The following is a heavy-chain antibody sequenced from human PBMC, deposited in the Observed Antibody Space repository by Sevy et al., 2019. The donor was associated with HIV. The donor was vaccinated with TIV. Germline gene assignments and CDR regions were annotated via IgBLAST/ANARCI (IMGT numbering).Heavy chain of an antibody. CDR2: IYTGGGT. D-gene: IGHD3-3*01. J-gene: IGHJ4*02. V-gene: IGHV3-53*01. CDR3: ARVPRYDEPYYFDY. CDR1: GFIVTSHY. Sequence: GGSLRLSCAASGFIVTSHYMAWVHQAPGKGLEWVSSIYTGGGTYYADSVKGRFTISRDNSKNTLYLQMNSLSAEDTAFYYCARVPRYDEPYYFDYWGQGALVTVPQ.